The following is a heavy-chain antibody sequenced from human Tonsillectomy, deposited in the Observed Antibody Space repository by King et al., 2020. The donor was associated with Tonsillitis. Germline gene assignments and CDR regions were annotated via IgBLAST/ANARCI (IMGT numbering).Heavy chain of an antibody. CDR2: ITWDGGST. V-gene: IGHV3-43*01. CDR1: GFTFDDYT. D-gene: IGHD3-3*01. CDR3: VKDIDSSAFDI. J-gene: IGHJ3*02. Sequence: VQLVESGGVVVQPGGSLRLSCAASGFTFDDYTMHWVRQAPGKGLEWVSLITWDGGSTYYADSVKGRFTISRDNSKNSLYLQMNSLRTEDTALYYCVKDIDSSAFDIWGQGTMVTVSS.